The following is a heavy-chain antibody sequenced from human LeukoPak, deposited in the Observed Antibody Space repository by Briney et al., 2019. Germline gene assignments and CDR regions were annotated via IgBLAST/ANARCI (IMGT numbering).Heavy chain of an antibody. CDR1: GYTFTSYG. D-gene: IGHD3-9*01. J-gene: IGHJ5*02. CDR2: ISAYNGNT. V-gene: IGHV1-18*01. Sequence: ASVKVSCKASGYTFTSYGISWVRQAPGQGLEWMGWISAYNGNTNYAQKPQGRVTMTTDTSTSTAYMELRSLRSDDTAVYYCARGPDYDILTGYYTPWGQGTLVTVSS. CDR3: ARGPDYDILTGYYTP.